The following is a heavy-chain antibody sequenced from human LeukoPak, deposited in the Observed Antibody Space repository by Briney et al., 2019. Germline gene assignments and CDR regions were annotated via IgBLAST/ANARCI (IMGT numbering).Heavy chain of an antibody. V-gene: IGHV3-23*01. J-gene: IGHJ4*02. Sequence: GGSLRLSCAASGFTVSSNYMSWVRQAPGEGLECVSAINGGGGSTYYADSVKGRFTVSRDNSKNTLYLQMNSLRAEDTAVYYCAKDRSGSGSYYPDYWGQGTLVTVSS. CDR2: INGGGGST. CDR3: AKDRSGSGSYYPDY. CDR1: GFTVSSNY. D-gene: IGHD3-10*01.